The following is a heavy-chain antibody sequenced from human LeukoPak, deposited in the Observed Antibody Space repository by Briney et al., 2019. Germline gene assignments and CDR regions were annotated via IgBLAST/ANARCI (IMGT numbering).Heavy chain of an antibody. Sequence: PGGSLRLSCAASGFTFSSYWMSWVRQAPGKGLEWVANIKQDGSEKYYVDSVKGRFTISRDNAKNSLYLQMNSLRAEDTAVYYCARDHSGGSYWCRFDYWGQGTLVTVSS. CDR1: GFTFSSYW. D-gene: IGHD1-26*01. CDR3: ARDHSGGSYWCRFDY. V-gene: IGHV3-7*05. CDR2: IKQDGSEK. J-gene: IGHJ4*02.